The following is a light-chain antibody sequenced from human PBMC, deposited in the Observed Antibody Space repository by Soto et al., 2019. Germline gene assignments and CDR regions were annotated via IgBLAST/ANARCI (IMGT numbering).Light chain of an antibody. J-gene: IGLJ1*01. Sequence: QSALTQPASVSASPGQSITISCTGTSSDVGGSNFVSWYQQHPGKPPKLIIYDVTTRPSGVSNRFSGSKSGSTASLIISGLQTEDEADYYCVSFTASTTYVFGSGTKVTVL. V-gene: IGLV2-14*03. CDR1: SSDVGGSNF. CDR3: VSFTASTTYV. CDR2: DVT.